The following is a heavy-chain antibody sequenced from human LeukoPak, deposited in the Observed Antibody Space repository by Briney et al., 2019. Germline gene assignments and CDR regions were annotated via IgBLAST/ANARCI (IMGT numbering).Heavy chain of an antibody. V-gene: IGHV3-30-3*01. J-gene: IGHJ4*02. Sequence: GGSLRLSCAASGFTFSTYAMHWVRQAPGKGLEWVAVISYDGSNKYHADSVKGRFTISKDNSKNTLYLQMNSLRAEDTAIYYCARDTWGYCSSSSCSLSDYWGQGTLVTVSS. CDR3: ARDTWGYCSSSSCSLSDY. CDR1: GFTFSTYA. CDR2: ISYDGSNK. D-gene: IGHD2-15*01.